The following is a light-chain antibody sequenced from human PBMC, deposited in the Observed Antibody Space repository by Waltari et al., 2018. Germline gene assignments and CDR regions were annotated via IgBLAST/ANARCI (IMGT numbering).Light chain of an antibody. V-gene: IGLV2-14*01. CDR1: SSDVGDYNY. CDR3: SSHISSTTLV. J-gene: IGLJ3*02. CDR2: NVS. Sequence: QSALTQPASVSGSPGQSITIPCTGTSSDVGDYNYVSWYQQHPGRAPKLIIYNVSNRPSGISNRLSGSKSGNTASLTISGLQAEDEADYYCSSHISSTTLVFGGGTKLTVV.